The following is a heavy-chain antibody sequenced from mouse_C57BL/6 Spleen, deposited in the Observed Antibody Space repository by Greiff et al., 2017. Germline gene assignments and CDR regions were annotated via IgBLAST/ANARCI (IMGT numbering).Heavy chain of an antibody. V-gene: IGHV5-16*01. CDR3: ARGLLRGWYFDV. CDR2: INYDGSST. J-gene: IGHJ1*03. CDR1: GFTFSDYY. D-gene: IGHD1-1*01. Sequence: DVKLVESEGGLVQPGSSMKLSCTASGFTFSDYYMAWVRQVPEKGLEWVANINYDGSSTYYLDSLKSRFIISRDNAKNILYLQMSSLKSEDTATYYCARGLLRGWYFDVWGTGTTVTVSS.